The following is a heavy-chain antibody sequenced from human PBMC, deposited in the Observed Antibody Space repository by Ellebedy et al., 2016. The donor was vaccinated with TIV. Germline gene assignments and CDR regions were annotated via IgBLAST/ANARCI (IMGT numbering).Heavy chain of an antibody. V-gene: IGHV3-30-3*01. J-gene: IGHJ4*02. D-gene: IGHD1-26*01. CDR1: GFTFSSYA. CDR2: ISYDGSNK. CDR3: ARDKVGAKYPLYYFDY. Sequence: GESLKISCAASGFTFSSYAMHWVRQAPGKGLEWVAVISYDGSNKYYADSVKGRFTISRDNSKNTLYLQMNSLRAEDTAVYYCARDKVGAKYPLYYFDYWGQGTLVTVSS.